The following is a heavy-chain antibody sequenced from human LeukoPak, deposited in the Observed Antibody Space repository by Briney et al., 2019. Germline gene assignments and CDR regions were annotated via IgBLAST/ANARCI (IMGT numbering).Heavy chain of an antibody. CDR1: GYTFIGYS. D-gene: IGHD5-24*01. V-gene: IGHV7-4-1*02. Sequence: ASVKVSCKTFGYTFIGYSINWLRQAPGQGLEWMGWIITNTGNPTYAQGFTGRFVFSLDTSVSTAYLQISSLKAEDTAVYYCARDAATINFDSWGQGTLVTVSS. CDR3: ARDAATINFDS. J-gene: IGHJ4*02. CDR2: IITNTGNP.